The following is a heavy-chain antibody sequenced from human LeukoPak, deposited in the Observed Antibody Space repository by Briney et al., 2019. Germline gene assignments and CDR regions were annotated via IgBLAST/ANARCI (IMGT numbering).Heavy chain of an antibody. CDR1: GYTFTGYY. D-gene: IGHD3-22*01. Sequence: ASVKVSCKASGYTFTGYYMHWVRQAPGQGLEWMGWINPNSGGTNYAQKFQGRVTMTRDTSISTAYMELSRLRSDDTAVYYCARVATMIVVVTGHWFGPWGQGTLVTVSS. CDR3: ARVATMIVVVTGHWFGP. V-gene: IGHV1-2*02. J-gene: IGHJ5*02. CDR2: INPNSGGT.